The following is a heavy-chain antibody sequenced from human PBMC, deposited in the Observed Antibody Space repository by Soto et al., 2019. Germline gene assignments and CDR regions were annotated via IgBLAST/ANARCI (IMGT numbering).Heavy chain of an antibody. V-gene: IGHV4-4*02. Sequence: QVQLQESGPGLVKPSETLSLTCAVSGDSISSRNWWSWVRQTPGKGLEYIGEIHHSGSTNYNPSLKSRVTMSVDKSKNQFSLNLNSVTAADTAIYYCARRKLEKMYVGWFDPWGQGTLVTVSS. CDR3: ARRKLEKMYVGWFDP. D-gene: IGHD2-8*01. CDR1: GDSISSRNW. J-gene: IGHJ5*02. CDR2: IHHSGST.